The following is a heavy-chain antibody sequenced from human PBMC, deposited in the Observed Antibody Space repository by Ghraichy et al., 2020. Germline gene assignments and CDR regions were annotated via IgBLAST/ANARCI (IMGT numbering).Heavy chain of an antibody. D-gene: IGHD1-26*01. J-gene: IGHJ4*02. CDR2: IDESSSYM. CDR1: GFTFSSYS. V-gene: IGHV3-21*01. Sequence: GGSLRLSCAASGFTFSSYSITWVRQAPRKGLEWVSSIDESSSYMYYADSVKGRFTISRDNANNSVFLQMNGLRAEDTAVYYCARIALVGATSGYDYWGQGTLVTVSS. CDR3: ARIALVGATSGYDY.